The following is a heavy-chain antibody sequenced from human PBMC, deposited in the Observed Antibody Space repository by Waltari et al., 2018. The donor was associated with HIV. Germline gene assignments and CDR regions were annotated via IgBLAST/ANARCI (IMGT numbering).Heavy chain of an antibody. CDR2: IYSGGGT. CDR3: ARAGNIVGAQLDS. CDR1: GGSISSHY. D-gene: IGHD1-26*01. V-gene: IGHV4-4*07. J-gene: IGHJ4*02. Sequence: QVQLQESGPGLVKPSETLSLTCTVSGGSISSHYGNWIRQPAGKGLEWIGRIYSGGGTDYNPSLKSRVTMSLDTSKNQFSLRLRSVTAADTAVYYCARAGNIVGAQLDSWGQGTLVTVSS.